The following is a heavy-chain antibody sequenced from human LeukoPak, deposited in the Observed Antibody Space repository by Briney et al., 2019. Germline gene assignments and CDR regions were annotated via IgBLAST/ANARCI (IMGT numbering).Heavy chain of an antibody. CDR2: IYSSGST. V-gene: IGHV4-39*07. D-gene: IGHD2-15*01. J-gene: IGHJ6*03. CDR3: AREHCSGGSCYSIYYYYYMDV. Sequence: SETLSLTCSVSGASISSGSNYWGWIRQPPGKTLEWIGSIYSSGSTYYNSSLQSRVIIIIDTPKNHFSLTLSSVTAADTAVYYCAREHCSGGSCYSIYYYYYMDVWGKGTTVTVSS. CDR1: GASISSGSNY.